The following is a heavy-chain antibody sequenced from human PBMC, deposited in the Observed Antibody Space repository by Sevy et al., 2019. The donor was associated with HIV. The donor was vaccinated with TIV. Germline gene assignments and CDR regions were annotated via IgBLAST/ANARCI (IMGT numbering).Heavy chain of an antibody. CDR2: ISGTGDYK. V-gene: IGHV3-23*01. J-gene: IGHJ4*02. CDR1: GFTFSNFA. Sequence: GGSLRLSCAASGFTFSNFAKGWVRQAPGKGLDWISVISGTGDYKYYADSVKGRFTISRDNSKNTLSLQMNSLGAEDTAIFYCAKKMGGGSGMAFLVDYWGQGTLVTVSS. CDR3: AKKMGGGSGMAFLVDY. D-gene: IGHD5-18*01.